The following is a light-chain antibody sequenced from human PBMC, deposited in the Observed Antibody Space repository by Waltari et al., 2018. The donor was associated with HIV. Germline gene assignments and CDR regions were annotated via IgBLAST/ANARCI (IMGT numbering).Light chain of an antibody. CDR3: QTWGPGFLV. J-gene: IGLJ2*01. CDR1: SGGSNYA. Sequence: QVVLTQSPSASASLGAQVKTTCTLSSGGSNYAIAWHQLQPGKGPRYLMKLSSDGSHTKWAVIPVRFSGSSSGAVRYLTISSLRSEEDADSYRQTWGPGFLVFVLCTTLTVL. CDR2: LSSDGSH. V-gene: IGLV4-69*01.